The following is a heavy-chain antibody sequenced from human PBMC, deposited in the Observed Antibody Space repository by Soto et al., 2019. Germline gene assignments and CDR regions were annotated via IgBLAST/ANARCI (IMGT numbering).Heavy chain of an antibody. CDR3: ARQTYYDFWSALGGFDP. J-gene: IGHJ5*02. Sequence: SETLSLTCTVSGGSISSYYWSWTRQPPGKGLEWIGYIYYSGSTNYNPSLKSRVTISVDTSKNQFSLKLSSVTAADTVVYYCARQTYYDFWSALGGFDPWGQGTLVTVSS. CDR1: GGSISSYY. D-gene: IGHD3-3*01. CDR2: IYYSGST. V-gene: IGHV4-59*01.